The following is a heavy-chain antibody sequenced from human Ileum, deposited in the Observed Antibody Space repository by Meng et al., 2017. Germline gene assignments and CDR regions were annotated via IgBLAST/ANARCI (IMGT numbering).Heavy chain of an antibody. CDR3: ATSNDRDVYYLGY. CDR1: GTW. D-gene: IGHD3-22*01. J-gene: IGHJ4*02. V-gene: IGHV4-4*02. CDR2: IFQSGRT. Sequence: EESGPRLVKPSGSLSLTCAVSGTWWSWVRQPPGKGLEWIGEIFQSGRTNYNPSLKNRVTISIDKSKSQISLQLSAVTAADTAVYSCATSNDRDVYYLGYWGQGTLVTVSS.